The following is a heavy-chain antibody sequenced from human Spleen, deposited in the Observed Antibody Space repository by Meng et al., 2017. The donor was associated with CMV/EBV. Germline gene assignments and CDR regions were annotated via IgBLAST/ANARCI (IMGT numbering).Heavy chain of an antibody. V-gene: IGHV4-34*01. Sequence: QVHRWRLGAGLLKPPATRSPTCAVYGGSFSGYYWSWIRKPQGKGLEWIGEINHSGSTNYNPSLKSRVTISVDTSKNQFSLKLSSVTAADTAVYYCARTGKGDYWGQGTLVTVSS. CDR1: GGSFSGYY. D-gene: IGHD1-14*01. CDR3: ARTGKGDY. J-gene: IGHJ4*02. CDR2: INHSGST.